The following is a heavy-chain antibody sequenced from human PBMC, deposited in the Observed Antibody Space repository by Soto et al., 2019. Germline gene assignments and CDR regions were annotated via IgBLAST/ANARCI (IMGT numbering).Heavy chain of an antibody. Sequence: QVQLQESGPGLVKPSQTLSLTCPVSGDSISNRADYWNWFRHFPGKGLELIAPIDYSGTTYYNPSLNSRVIISAYQSKNLFSLKLRSVTAADTALYCCNRDVPYYYSMDVWGQGTTVTVSS. CDR1: GDSISNRADY. CDR3: NRDVPYYYSMDV. J-gene: IGHJ6*02. CDR2: IDYSGTT. V-gene: IGHV4-30-4*01.